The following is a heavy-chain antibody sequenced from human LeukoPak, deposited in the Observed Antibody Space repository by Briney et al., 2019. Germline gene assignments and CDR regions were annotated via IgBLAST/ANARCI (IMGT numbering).Heavy chain of an antibody. V-gene: IGHV1-8*01. CDR2: MNPNSGNT. CDR1: GYTFTSYD. CDR3: ARAGGYCGRISCPYYFDY. Sequence: ASVKVSCKASGYTFTSYDVNWVRQATGQGLEWMGWMNPNSGNTGYAQKFQGRVTMTRNTSISTAYMELSSLRSEDTAVYYCARAGGYCGRISCPYYFDYWGQGSLVAVSS. D-gene: IGHD2-15*01. J-gene: IGHJ4*02.